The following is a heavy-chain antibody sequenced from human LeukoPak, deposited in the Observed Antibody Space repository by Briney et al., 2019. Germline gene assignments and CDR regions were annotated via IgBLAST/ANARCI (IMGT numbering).Heavy chain of an antibody. D-gene: IGHD5-18*01. J-gene: IGHJ4*02. V-gene: IGHV4-34*01. CDR1: GGFFSGYY. CDR2: INHSGST. CDR3: ARGRSRYSYGHSAIDY. Sequence: SETLSLTCAVYGGFFSGYYWSWIRQPPGKGLEWIGEINHSGSTNYNPSLKSRVTISVDTSKNQFSLKLSSVTAADTAVYYCARGRSRYSYGHSAIDYWGQGTLVTVSS.